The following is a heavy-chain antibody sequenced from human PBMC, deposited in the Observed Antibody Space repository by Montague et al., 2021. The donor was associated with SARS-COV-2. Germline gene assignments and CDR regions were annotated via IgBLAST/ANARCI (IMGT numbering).Heavy chain of an antibody. J-gene: IGHJ4*02. CDR1: GGSINGYY. Sequence: SETLSLTRTVSGGSINGYYWSWIRQSPGKGLDWIGYIHYTGNTNYNPSLKGRVTISLDTSKSQFSLRLSSVTAADTAVYSCARLRTGSYVFDYWGQGTLVTVSS. D-gene: IGHD1-26*01. CDR2: IHYTGNT. CDR3: ARLRTGSYVFDY. V-gene: IGHV4-59*08.